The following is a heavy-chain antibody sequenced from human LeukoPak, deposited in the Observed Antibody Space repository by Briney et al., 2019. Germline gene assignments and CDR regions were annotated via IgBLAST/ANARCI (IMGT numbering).Heavy chain of an antibody. CDR3: ARRGVVPAARRQFDY. V-gene: IGHV4-34*01. D-gene: IGHD2-2*01. CDR2: INHSGST. CDR1: GGSFSGYY. Sequence: PSESLSLTSQVYGGSFSGYYWSWIRQPPGKGREWIGEINHSGSTNYNPSLKSRVTIPVDTSKNKFSLKLSSVTAADTGVYYCARRGVVPAARRQFDYWGQGTLVTVSS. J-gene: IGHJ4*02.